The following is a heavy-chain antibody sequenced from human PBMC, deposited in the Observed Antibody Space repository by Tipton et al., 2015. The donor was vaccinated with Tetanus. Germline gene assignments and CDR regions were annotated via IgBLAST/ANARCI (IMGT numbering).Heavy chain of an antibody. D-gene: IGHD3-16*01. J-gene: IGHJ3*02. CDR3: VRDIGLGLDAFDI. V-gene: IGHV6-1*01. CDR1: GDSVSSNTDA. CDR2: TYYRSKWYN. Sequence: LVKPTQTLSLTCAISGDSVSSNTDAWNWIRQSPSRGLEWLGRTYYRSKWYNDYSLSVKSRITINPDTSKNQFSLQLKSVTPEDTALYYCVRDIGLGLDAFDIWGRGTMVTVSS.